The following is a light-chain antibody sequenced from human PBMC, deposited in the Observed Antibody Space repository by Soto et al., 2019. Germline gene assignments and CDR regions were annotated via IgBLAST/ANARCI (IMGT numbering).Light chain of an antibody. V-gene: IGKV1-33*01. J-gene: IGKJ5*01. CDR3: QQYENLPT. CDR2: DAS. Sequence: DIQMTQSPSSLSASVGDRVSITCQASQNINNYLNWYQQKPGRAPKLLIYDASNLEAGVPSRFRGSGSGTDFTFTISRLQPEDIATYYCQQYENLPTFGQGTRLEIK. CDR1: QNINNY.